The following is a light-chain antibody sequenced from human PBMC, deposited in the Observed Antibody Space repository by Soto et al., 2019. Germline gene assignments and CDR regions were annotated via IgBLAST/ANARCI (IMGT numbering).Light chain of an antibody. V-gene: IGLV2-14*01. Sequence: QSVLTQPASVSGSPGQSITITCTGTSNDVGGYDFVSWYQQYPGKAPKLLIFEVSNRPSGISNRFSGSKSASTASLTISGLQTEDEADYYCSSYTKSGIRLFGGGTKLTVL. CDR1: SNDVGGYDF. CDR2: EVS. CDR3: SSYTKSGIRL. J-gene: IGLJ3*02.